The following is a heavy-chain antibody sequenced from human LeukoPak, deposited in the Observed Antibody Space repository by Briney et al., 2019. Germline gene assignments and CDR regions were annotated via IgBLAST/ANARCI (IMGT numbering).Heavy chain of an antibody. Sequence: GASLKISCKGSGSICTSYWIGWGRQLPGKGLEWMGIIYPGDSDTRYSPSFQGQVTISADKSISTAYLQWSSLKASDTAMYYCALTKYDFWSGYSEVQYWGQGTLVTVSS. CDR1: GSICTSYW. J-gene: IGHJ4*02. CDR3: ALTKYDFWSGYSEVQY. V-gene: IGHV5-51*01. CDR2: IYPGDSDT. D-gene: IGHD3-3*01.